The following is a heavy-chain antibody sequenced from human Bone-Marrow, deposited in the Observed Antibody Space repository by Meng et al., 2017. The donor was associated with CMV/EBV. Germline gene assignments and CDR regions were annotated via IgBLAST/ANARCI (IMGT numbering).Heavy chain of an antibody. J-gene: IGHJ4*02. CDR3: AREGLVDF. Sequence: ASVKVSCKASGYTFTGYYMHWVRQAPGQGLEWMGWINPNSGGTNYAQKFQGRVTITADKSTSTAYMELSSLRSEDTAVYYCAREGLVDFWGQGTLVTVSS. CDR1: GYTFTGYY. D-gene: IGHD2-8*02. V-gene: IGHV1-2*02. CDR2: INPNSGGT.